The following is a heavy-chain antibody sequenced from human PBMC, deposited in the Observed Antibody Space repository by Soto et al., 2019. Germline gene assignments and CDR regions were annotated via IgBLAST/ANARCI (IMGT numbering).Heavy chain of an antibody. CDR1: GFTFSSYN. CDR3: AREVGTFYYHSGMDV. V-gene: IGHV3-30-3*01. D-gene: IGHD2-21*02. Sequence: QVQLVESGGGVVQPGRSLRLSCAASGFTFSSYNMEWVRQAPGKGLEWVTVISFDGSNQYYADSVKGRFTISRDNSKNTVFLQMNSLRDEDTAVYYCAREVGTFYYHSGMDVWGQGTTVTVSS. CDR2: ISFDGSNQ. J-gene: IGHJ6*02.